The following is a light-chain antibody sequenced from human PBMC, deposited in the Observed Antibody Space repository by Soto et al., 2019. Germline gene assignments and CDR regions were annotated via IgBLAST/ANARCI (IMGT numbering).Light chain of an antibody. CDR3: SSHSGSCNFYV. J-gene: IGLJ1*01. Sequence: QSALTQPPSASGSPGQSVTISCTGTNNDVGGYDSVSWFQQRPGKAPKLLIYEVIKRPSGVPDRFSGSKSGNTASLTVSGLQAEDEADYYCSSHSGSCNFYVFGTGTKLTVL. CDR1: NNDVGGYDS. V-gene: IGLV2-8*01. CDR2: EVI.